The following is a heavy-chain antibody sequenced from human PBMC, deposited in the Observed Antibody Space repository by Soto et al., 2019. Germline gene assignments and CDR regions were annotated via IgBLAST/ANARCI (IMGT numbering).Heavy chain of an antibody. Sequence: QLQLQESGPGLVKPSETLSLTCTVSGGSISSSSYYWGWIRQPPGKGLEWIGSIYYSGSTYYNPSLKSRVTISVDTSKNQFSLKLSSVTAADTAVYYCVGGPAAAGTCYFDYWGQGTLVTVSS. J-gene: IGHJ4*02. CDR2: IYYSGST. D-gene: IGHD6-13*01. CDR1: GGSISSSSYY. V-gene: IGHV4-39*01. CDR3: VGGPAAAGTCYFDY.